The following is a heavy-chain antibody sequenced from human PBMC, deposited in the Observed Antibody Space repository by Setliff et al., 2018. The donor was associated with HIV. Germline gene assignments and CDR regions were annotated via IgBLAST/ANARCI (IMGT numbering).Heavy chain of an antibody. V-gene: IGHV4-34*08. D-gene: IGHD3-10*01. CDR1: GGTFSGYY. CDR2: INHSGST. J-gene: IGHJ4*02. Sequence: PPETLSLTCAVFGGTFSGYYWSWIRQPPGKGLEWIGEINHSGSTNYNPSLKSRLTISVDTSKNQFSLKVNFMTAADTAVYYCATRMGGSYDYWGQGTLVTVSS. CDR3: ATRMGGSYDY.